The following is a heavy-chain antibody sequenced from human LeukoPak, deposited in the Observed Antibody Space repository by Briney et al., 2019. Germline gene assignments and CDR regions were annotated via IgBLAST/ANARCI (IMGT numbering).Heavy chain of an antibody. J-gene: IGHJ5*02. D-gene: IGHD3-10*02. Sequence: GESLRLSCATSGFTFTDHYMDWVRQAPGQGLDWVARIRNRPKSYTTEYAASVKGRFTISRDDSKSSLFLQMSGLRTEDTAMYYCSISYVPGKDAYFDLRGQGTLVTVSS. CDR1: GFTFTDHY. CDR2: IRNRPKSYTT. CDR3: SISYVPGKDAYFDL. V-gene: IGHV3-72*01.